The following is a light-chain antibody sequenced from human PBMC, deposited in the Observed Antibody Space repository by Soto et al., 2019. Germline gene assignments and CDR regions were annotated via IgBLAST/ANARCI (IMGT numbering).Light chain of an antibody. Sequence: DIQMTQSPSSLSASVGDRVTITCRASQSISSYLNWYQQKPGKAPKLLIYAASSLQSGVPSRFSGSGSGTDFTLTISSLQPEDFATYYCQQSYNTPWTFGQGTKVELK. J-gene: IGKJ1*01. CDR3: QQSYNTPWT. V-gene: IGKV1-39*01. CDR2: AAS. CDR1: QSISSY.